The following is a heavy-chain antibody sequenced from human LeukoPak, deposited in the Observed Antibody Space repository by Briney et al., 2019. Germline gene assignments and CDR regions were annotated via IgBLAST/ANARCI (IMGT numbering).Heavy chain of an antibody. Sequence: SQTLSLTCAISGDSVSTNSATWNWIRQSPSRGLEWLGRTYYTSKWYNDYAVSVKSRITINPDTSRNQFSLHLNSVTPEDTAVYYCARGYGSGSLYYFDYWGQGTLVTVSS. CDR1: GDSVSTNSAT. CDR3: ARGYGSGSLYYFDY. J-gene: IGHJ4*02. CDR2: TYYTSKWYN. V-gene: IGHV6-1*01. D-gene: IGHD3-10*01.